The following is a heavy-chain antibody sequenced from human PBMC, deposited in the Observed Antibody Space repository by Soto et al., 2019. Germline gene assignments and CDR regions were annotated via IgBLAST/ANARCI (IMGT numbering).Heavy chain of an antibody. D-gene: IGHD3-22*01. J-gene: IGHJ4*02. CDR3: ASSSGAYKFDY. CDR1: GGSISSYY. Sequence: SETLSLTCTVSGGSISSYYWSWIRQPPGKGLEWIGYIYYSGSTNYNPSLKSRATISVDTSKNQFSLKLSSVTAADTAVYYCASSSGAYKFDYWGQGTLVTVSS. CDR2: IYYSGST. V-gene: IGHV4-59*01.